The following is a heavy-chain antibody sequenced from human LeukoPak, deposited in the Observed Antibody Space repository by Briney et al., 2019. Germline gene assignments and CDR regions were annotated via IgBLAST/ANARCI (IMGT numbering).Heavy chain of an antibody. CDR3: AKRQYYYFDY. CDR1: GFTFSSYA. Sequence: GGSLRLSCAASGFTFSSYAMSWVRQAPGKGLEWVSSISGSGSSTHYADTVKGRFTISRDNSKNTQYLQMNSLRAEDTAVYYCAKRQYYYFDYWGQGTLVIVSS. D-gene: IGHD2/OR15-2a*01. V-gene: IGHV3-23*01. CDR2: ISGSGSST. J-gene: IGHJ4*02.